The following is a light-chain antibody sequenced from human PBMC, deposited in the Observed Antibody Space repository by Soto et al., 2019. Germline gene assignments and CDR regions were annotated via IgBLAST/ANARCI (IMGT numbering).Light chain of an antibody. CDR3: CSYTTTSRYV. CDR2: DVN. CDR1: SSDVGGYKY. J-gene: IGLJ1*01. V-gene: IGLV2-14*01. Sequence: QSALTQPASVSGSPGQSITISCTGTSSDVGGYKYVSWYQQHPDKAPKLIIYDVNNRPSGVSYRFSGSKSGSTASLTISGLQAEDEADYYCCSYTTTSRYVFGTGTKLTVL.